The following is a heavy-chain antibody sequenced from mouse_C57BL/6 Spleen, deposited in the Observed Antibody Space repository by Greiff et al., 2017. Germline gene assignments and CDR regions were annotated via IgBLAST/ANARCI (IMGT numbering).Heavy chain of an antibody. CDR1: GYTFTSYW. CDR2: IDPSDSET. J-gene: IGHJ1*03. Sequence: VQLQQPGAELVRPGSSVKLSCKASGYTFTSYWMHWVKQRPIQGLEWIGNIDPSDSETHYNQKFKDKATLTVDKSSSTAYMQLSSLTSEDSAVYYCARSNYGSPYWYFEVWGTGTTVTVSS. V-gene: IGHV1-52*01. D-gene: IGHD1-1*01. CDR3: ARSNYGSPYWYFEV.